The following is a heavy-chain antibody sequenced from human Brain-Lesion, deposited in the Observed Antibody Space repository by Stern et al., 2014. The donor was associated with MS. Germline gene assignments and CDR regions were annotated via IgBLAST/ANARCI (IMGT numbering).Heavy chain of an antibody. CDR2: ISWNSGTI. CDR3: ARDITGSSAYFAY. V-gene: IGHV3-9*01. D-gene: IGHD1-14*01. Sequence: VQLVQSGGALVQPGRSLRLSCAAFGFTFDDYPMHWVRQAPGKGLEWVAGISWNSGTIGYADSVKGRFTTSRDNAYSSLYLQMNSLRPEDTALYYCARDITGSSAYFAYWGQGTLVTVSS. J-gene: IGHJ4*02. CDR1: GFTFDDYP.